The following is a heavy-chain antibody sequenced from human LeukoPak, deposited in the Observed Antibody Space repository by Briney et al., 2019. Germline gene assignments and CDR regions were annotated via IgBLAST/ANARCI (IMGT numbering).Heavy chain of an antibody. V-gene: IGHV3-20*04. J-gene: IGHJ6*03. D-gene: IGHD1-26*01. CDR1: GFTFDDYG. Sequence: GGSLGLSCAASGFTFDDYGMSWVRQAPGMGLEWVSGINWNGGSTGYADSVKGRFTISRDNAKNSLYLQMNSLRAEDTALYYCARVPTVGARDYYYYYMDVWGKGTTVTVSS. CDR3: ARVPTVGARDYYYYYMDV. CDR2: INWNGGST.